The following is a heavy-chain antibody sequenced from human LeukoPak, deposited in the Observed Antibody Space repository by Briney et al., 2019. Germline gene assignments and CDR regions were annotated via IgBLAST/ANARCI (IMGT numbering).Heavy chain of an antibody. CDR1: GGSISSNSYY. V-gene: IGHV4-39*07. CDR2: IYYSGST. J-gene: IGHJ4*02. CDR3: ARVSRGNSVGGDY. D-gene: IGHD4-23*01. Sequence: SETLSLTCTVSGGSISSNSYYWDWIRQPPGKGLEWIGSIYYSGSTYYNPSLKSRVTMSVDTSKNQFSLKLSSVTAADTAMYYCARVSRGNSVGGDYWGQGTLVTVSS.